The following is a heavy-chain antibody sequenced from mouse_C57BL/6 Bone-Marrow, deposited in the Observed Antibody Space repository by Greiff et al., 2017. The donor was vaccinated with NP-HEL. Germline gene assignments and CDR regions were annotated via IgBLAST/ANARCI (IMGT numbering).Heavy chain of an antibody. Sequence: QVQLQQSGAELARPGASVKLSCKASGYTFTSYGISWVKQRTGQGLEWIGEIYPRSGNTYYNEKFKGKATLTAAQSSSTAYMELRSLTSEDSAVDVCARRGQLRQLSGYADWGKGTLVTVAA. D-gene: IGHD3-2*02. CDR2: IYPRSGNT. J-gene: IGHJ3*01. V-gene: IGHV1-81*01. CDR3: ARRGQLRQLSGYAD. CDR1: GYTFTSYG.